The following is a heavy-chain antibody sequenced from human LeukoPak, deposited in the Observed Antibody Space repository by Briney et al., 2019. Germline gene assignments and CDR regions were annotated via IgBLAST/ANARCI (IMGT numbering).Heavy chain of an antibody. CDR1: GFTFSSYS. V-gene: IGHV3-21*01. Sequence: GGSLRLSCAASGFTFSSYSMNWVRQAPGKGLEWVSSISSSSSYIYYADSVKGRFTISRDNAKNSLYLQMNSLRAEDTAVYYCARVGWLGLYYYYGMDVWGQGTTVTVSS. CDR3: ARVGWLGLYYYYGMDV. J-gene: IGHJ6*02. D-gene: IGHD5-12*01. CDR2: ISSSSSYI.